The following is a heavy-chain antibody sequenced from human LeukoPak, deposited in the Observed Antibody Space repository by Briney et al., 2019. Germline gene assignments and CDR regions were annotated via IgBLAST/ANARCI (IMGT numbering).Heavy chain of an antibody. CDR3: ARASSKQLAGYLPDGFDI. J-gene: IGHJ3*02. V-gene: IGHV3-21*01. CDR1: GFTFSSYS. Sequence: AGGSLRLSCAASGFTFSSYSMNWVRQAPGKGLEWVSSISSSGTYVYYADSVKGRFTISRDNAKNSLSLQMNSLRADDAAVYYCARASSKQLAGYLPDGFDIWGQGTMVTASS. CDR2: ISSSGTYV. D-gene: IGHD3-9*01.